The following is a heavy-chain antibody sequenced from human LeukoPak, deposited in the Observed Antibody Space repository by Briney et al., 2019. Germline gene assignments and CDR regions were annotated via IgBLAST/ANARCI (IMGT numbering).Heavy chain of an antibody. CDR2: ISDGGSDT. CDR3: ARGLVEMATVYFDY. V-gene: IGHV3-23*01. J-gene: IGHJ4*02. CDR1: GFTFSTYA. Sequence: GGSLRLSCAASGFTFSTYAMSWVRQAPGKGLDWVSTISDGGSDTHYADSVKGRFTISRDNSKNTLYLQMNSLRAEDTAVYYCARGLVEMATVYFDYWGQGTLVTVSS. D-gene: IGHD5-24*01.